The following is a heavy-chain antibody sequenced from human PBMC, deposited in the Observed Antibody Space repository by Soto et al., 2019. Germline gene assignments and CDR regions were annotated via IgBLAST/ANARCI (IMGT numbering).Heavy chain of an antibody. V-gene: IGHV1-2*04. J-gene: IGHJ5*02. CDR1: GYTFTGYY. D-gene: IGHD2-15*01. CDR2: INPNSGGT. Sequence: QVQLVQSGAEVKKPGASVKVSCKASGYTFTGYYMHWVRQAPGQGLEWMGWINPNSGGTNYAQKFQGWVTMTRDTSISTAYMELSRLRSDDTAVYYCARGGYLYCSGGSCYSWFGPCGQGTLVTVSS. CDR3: ARGGYLYCSGGSCYSWFGP.